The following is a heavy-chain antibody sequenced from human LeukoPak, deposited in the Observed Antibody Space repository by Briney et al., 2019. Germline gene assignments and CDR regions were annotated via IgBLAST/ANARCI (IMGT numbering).Heavy chain of an antibody. CDR2: ISWDSASI. V-gene: IGHV3-9*01. CDR3: AKDIWKWLVFGMDV. D-gene: IGHD6-19*01. CDR1: GFTFNSYW. Sequence: PGGSLRLSCAASGFTFNSYWMHWVRQAPGKGLEWVSGISWDSASIGYADSVKGRFTISRHNAKNSLYLQMNSLRAEDKALYYCAKDIWKWLVFGMDVWGQGTTVTVSS. J-gene: IGHJ6*02.